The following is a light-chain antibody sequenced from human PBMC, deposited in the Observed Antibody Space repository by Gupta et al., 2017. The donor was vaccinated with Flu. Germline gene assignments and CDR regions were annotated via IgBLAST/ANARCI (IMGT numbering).Light chain of an antibody. V-gene: IGLV6-57*01. CDR2: EDN. CDR1: GGNFDHNY. CDR3: QSSYSRNHAV. J-gene: IGLJ1*01. Sequence: NFMLTQPHSESESPRKTVVISCTRSGGNFDHNYVQWYQQRPGSSPTTVIFEDNNRRYGVSDRYSGSIDRSSNSASLTISRLRAEDEGDYYCQSSYSRNHAVFGSGTKFTV.